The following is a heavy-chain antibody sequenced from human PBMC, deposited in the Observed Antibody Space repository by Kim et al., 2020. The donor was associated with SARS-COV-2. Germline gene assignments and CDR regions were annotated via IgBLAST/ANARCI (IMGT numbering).Heavy chain of an antibody. D-gene: IGHD6-13*01. CDR3: AKDYGQLTRAFDI. Sequence: GGSLRLSCAASGFTFDDYAMHWVRQAPGKGLEWVSGISWNSGSIGYADSVKGRFTISRDNAKNSLYLQMNSLRAEDTALYYCAKDYGQLTRAFDIWGQGTMVTVSS. V-gene: IGHV3-9*01. J-gene: IGHJ3*02. CDR2: ISWNSGSI. CDR1: GFTFDDYA.